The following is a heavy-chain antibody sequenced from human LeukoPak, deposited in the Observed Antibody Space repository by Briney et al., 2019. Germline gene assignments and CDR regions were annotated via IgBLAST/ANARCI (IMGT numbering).Heavy chain of an antibody. Sequence: GRSLRLSCAASGFTFSSYAMHWVRQAPGKGLEWVAVISYDGSNKYYADSVKGRFTISRDNSKNMLYLQMNSLRAEDTAVYYCARYQLLLWGQGTLVTVSS. CDR1: GFTFSSYA. J-gene: IGHJ4*02. CDR3: ARYQLLL. D-gene: IGHD2-2*01. V-gene: IGHV3-30*01. CDR2: ISYDGSNK.